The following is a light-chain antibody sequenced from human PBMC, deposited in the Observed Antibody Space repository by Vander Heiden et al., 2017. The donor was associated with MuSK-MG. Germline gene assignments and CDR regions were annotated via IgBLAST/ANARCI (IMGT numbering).Light chain of an antibody. CDR1: SSDVGAYNY. CDR3: CSYAGSYTLV. Sequence: QSALTQPRSVSGSPGQSVTISCGGTSSDVGAYNYVSWYQEFPGKVPKLMIYDVTKRPSGVPDRFSGSKSGNTASLTISGLQAEEEADYYCCSYAGSYTLVFGGGTKLTVL. CDR2: DVT. J-gene: IGLJ3*02. V-gene: IGLV2-11*01.